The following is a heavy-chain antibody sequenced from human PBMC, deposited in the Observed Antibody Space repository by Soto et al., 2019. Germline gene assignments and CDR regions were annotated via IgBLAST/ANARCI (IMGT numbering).Heavy chain of an antibody. D-gene: IGHD3-3*01. Sequence: SETLSLTCAVYGGSFSGYYWNWIRQPPGKGLEWIGEIDHSGYTNYNPSLKSRVTISVDTSKNQFSLRLTSVTAADTAVYYCARVRDWFDPWGQGTLVT. J-gene: IGHJ5*02. V-gene: IGHV4-34*01. CDR3: ARVRDWFDP. CDR2: IDHSGYT. CDR1: GGSFSGYY.